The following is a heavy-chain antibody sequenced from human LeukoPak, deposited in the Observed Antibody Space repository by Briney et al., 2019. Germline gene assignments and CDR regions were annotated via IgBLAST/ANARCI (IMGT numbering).Heavy chain of an antibody. D-gene: IGHD2/OR15-2a*01. CDR3: ARAFDRGEYFDY. Sequence: PGGSLRLSCAASGFTFSSYAMLWVRQAPGKGLEWVAVISYDGSNKYYADSVKGRFTISRDNSKNTLYLQMNSLRAEDTAVYYCARAFDRGEYFDYWGQGTLVTVSS. J-gene: IGHJ4*02. CDR2: ISYDGSNK. CDR1: GFTFSSYA. V-gene: IGHV3-30-3*01.